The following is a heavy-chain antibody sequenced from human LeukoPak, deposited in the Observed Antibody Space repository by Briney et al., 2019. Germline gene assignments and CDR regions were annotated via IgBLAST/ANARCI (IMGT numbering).Heavy chain of an antibody. CDR2: ISDRGSRT. V-gene: IGHV3-23*01. CDR1: GITLSNYG. D-gene: IGHD1-26*01. CDR3: AREQSRGSYFDY. Sequence: PGGSLRLSCAVSGITLSNYGMSWVRQAPGKGLEWVAGISDRGSRTNYADSVKGRFTISTDHPKNTLYLQMNSLRAEDTAVYYCAREQSRGSYFDYWGQGTLVTVSS. J-gene: IGHJ4*02.